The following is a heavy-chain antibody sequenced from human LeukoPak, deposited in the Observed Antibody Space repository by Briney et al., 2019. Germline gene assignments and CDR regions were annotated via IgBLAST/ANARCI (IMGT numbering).Heavy chain of an antibody. CDR3: ARGRVKYQLLSAFDL. J-gene: IGHJ3*01. Sequence: PSETLSLTCTVSGGSIISYYWSWIRQPPGKGLEWIGYIYYSGSTNYSPSLKSRVTISVDTSKSHFSLRLYSVTAADTAVYYCARGRVKYQLLSAFDLWGQGTMVTVSS. CDR1: GGSIISYY. V-gene: IGHV4-59*01. D-gene: IGHD2-2*01. CDR2: IYYSGST.